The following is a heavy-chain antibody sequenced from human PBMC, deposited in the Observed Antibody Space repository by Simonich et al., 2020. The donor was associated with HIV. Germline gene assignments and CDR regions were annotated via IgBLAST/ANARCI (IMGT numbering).Heavy chain of an antibody. CDR1: GGSISSYY. Sequence: QVQLQESGPGLVKPSATLSLTCTVSGGSISSYYWSWVRQPAGKGLEWIGRIYTSGHTYYNTSLKSRITISVDKSKNQFSLRRSSVTAADTAVYYSARGPSQLIIAVTFDFWGQGIPVTVSS. CDR2: IYTSGHT. CDR3: ARGPSQLIIAVTFDF. D-gene: IGHD3-22*01. V-gene: IGHV4-4*07. J-gene: IGHJ4*02.